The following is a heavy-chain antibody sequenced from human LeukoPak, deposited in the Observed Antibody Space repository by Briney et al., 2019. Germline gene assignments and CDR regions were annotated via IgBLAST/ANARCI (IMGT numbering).Heavy chain of an antibody. CDR3: ARVRGYSGPPEI. CDR2: INPNSGGT. CDR1: GYTFAGYY. J-gene: IGHJ4*02. V-gene: IGHV1-2*02. Sequence: GASVKVSCKASGYTFAGYYMHWVRQAPGQALEWMGWINPNSGGTNYAQKFQGRVTMTRDTSISTAYMELSRLRSDDTAVYYCARVRGYSGPPEIWGQGTLVTVSS. D-gene: IGHD5-12*01.